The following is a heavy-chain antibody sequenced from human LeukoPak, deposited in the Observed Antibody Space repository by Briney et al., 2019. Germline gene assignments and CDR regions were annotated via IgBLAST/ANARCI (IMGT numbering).Heavy chain of an antibody. V-gene: IGHV4-59*12. Sequence: SETLSLTCNVSGGSMSTNYWSWIRQPPGKGLEWIGYIYYSGSTNYNPSLKSRVTISVDTSKSQFSLKLSSVTAADTAVYYCARGLGAAAGRGYFQHWGQGTLVTVSS. CDR3: ARGLGAAAGRGYFQH. D-gene: IGHD6-13*01. CDR2: IYYSGST. J-gene: IGHJ1*01. CDR1: GGSMSTNY.